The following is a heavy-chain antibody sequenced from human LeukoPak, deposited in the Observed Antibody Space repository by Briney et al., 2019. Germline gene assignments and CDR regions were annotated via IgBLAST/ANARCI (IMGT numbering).Heavy chain of an antibody. V-gene: IGHV4-34*01. CDR2: IHHSGST. D-gene: IGHD5-24*01. CDR1: GGSFSGYY. J-gene: IGHJ4*02. CDR3: ARSRGWLQSHPLGY. Sequence: SETLSLTCAVYGGSFSGYYWSWIRQPPGKGLECIGEIHHSGSTNYNPSLKSRVTLSVDTSKNQFSLKLSSVTAADTAVYYCARSRGWLQSHPLGYWGQGTLVTVSS.